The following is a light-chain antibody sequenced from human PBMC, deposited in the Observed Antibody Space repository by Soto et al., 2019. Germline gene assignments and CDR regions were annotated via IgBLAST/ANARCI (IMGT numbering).Light chain of an antibody. CDR3: VTWDSSLSVVV. J-gene: IGLJ2*01. V-gene: IGLV1-51*01. CDR2: DNN. CDR1: SSNIENNY. Sequence: QSVLTQPPSMSAAPGQKVTISCSGSSSNIENNYVSWYQQDPGTAPKLLIYDNNRRPSGIPDRFSGYKSGTSATLGITGLQPGDEAHYYCVTWDSSLSVVVFGGGTKLTVL.